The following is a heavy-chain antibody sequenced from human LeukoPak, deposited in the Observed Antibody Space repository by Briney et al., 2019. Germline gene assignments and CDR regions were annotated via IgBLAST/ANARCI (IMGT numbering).Heavy chain of an antibody. V-gene: IGHV4-31*03. CDR3: ARDVKGYCSSTSCYHAGNWFDP. Sequence: SETLSLTCTVSGGSISIGGYYWSWIRQHPGKGLEWIGYIYYSGSTYYNPSLKSRVTISVDTSKTQFSLKLSSVTAADTAVYYCARDVKGYCSSTSCYHAGNWFDPWGQGTLVTVSS. J-gene: IGHJ5*02. D-gene: IGHD2-2*01. CDR2: IYYSGST. CDR1: GGSISIGGYY.